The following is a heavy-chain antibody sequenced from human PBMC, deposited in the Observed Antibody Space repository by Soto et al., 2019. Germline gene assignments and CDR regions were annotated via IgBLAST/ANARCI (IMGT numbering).Heavy chain of an antibody. CDR1: GYTFTSDG. J-gene: IGHJ4*02. CDR2: ISAYNGNT. V-gene: IGHV1-18*04. Sequence: ASVQVSCQASGYTFTSDGISGVRQAPGQGLEWMGWISAYNGNTNYAQKLQGRVTMTTDTSTSTAYMELRSLRSDDTAVYYCARDLGTRYGDYVHWGQGTLVTVSS. D-gene: IGHD4-17*01. CDR3: ARDLGTRYGDYVH.